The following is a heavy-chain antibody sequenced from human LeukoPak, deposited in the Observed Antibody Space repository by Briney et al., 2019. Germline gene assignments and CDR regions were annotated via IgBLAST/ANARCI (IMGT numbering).Heavy chain of an antibody. J-gene: IGHJ5*02. CDR1: GGTFSSYA. V-gene: IGHV1-69*13. Sequence: VASVKVSCKASGGTFSSYAISWVRQAPGQGLEWMGGIIPIFGTANYAQKFQGRVTITADESTSTAYMELSSLRSEDTAVYYCATSAQYYYDSSGYYYNWFDPWGQGTLVTVSS. CDR2: IIPIFGTA. CDR3: ATSAQYYYDSSGYYYNWFDP. D-gene: IGHD3-22*01.